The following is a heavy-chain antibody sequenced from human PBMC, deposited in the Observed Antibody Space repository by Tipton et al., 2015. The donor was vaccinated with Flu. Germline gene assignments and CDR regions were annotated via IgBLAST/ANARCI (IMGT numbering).Heavy chain of an antibody. J-gene: IGHJ5*01. V-gene: IGHV3-66*02. CDR2: LFSGGDK. CDR3: ARFGGGALDS. CDR1: GLTVSNTY. Sequence: GSLRLSCAVSGLTVSNTYMSWVRQAPGKGLEWVSVLFSGGDKTYADSVKGRFTISRDNSKNTLYLQMNSLRVADTAVYYCARFGGGALDSWGQGTLVTVSS. D-gene: IGHD3-16*01.